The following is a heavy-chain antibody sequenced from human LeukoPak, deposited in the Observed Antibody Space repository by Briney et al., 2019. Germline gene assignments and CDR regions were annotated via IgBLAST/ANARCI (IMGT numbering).Heavy chain of an antibody. J-gene: IGHJ4*02. V-gene: IGHV3-23*01. Sequence: GGSLRLSCAASGFTFSSYAMSWVRQAPGKGLQWVSAISGSGGSTYYADSVKGRFTISRDNSKNTLYLQMNSLRAEDTAVYYCAKEGGYSSSSYSDYWGQGTLVTVSS. CDR3: AKEGGYSSSSYSDY. D-gene: IGHD6-13*01. CDR1: GFTFSSYA. CDR2: ISGSGGST.